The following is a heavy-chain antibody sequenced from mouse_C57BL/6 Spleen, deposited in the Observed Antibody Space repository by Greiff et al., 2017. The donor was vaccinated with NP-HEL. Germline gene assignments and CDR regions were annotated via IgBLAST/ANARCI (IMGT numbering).Heavy chain of an antibody. V-gene: IGHV1-81*01. CDR3: ARRAVITTVVGYFDV. CDR2: IYPRSGNT. J-gene: IGHJ1*03. D-gene: IGHD1-1*01. CDR1: GYTFTGYG. Sequence: VQLVESGAELARPGASVKLSCKASGYTFTGYGISWVKQRTGQGLEWIGEIYPRSGNTYYNEKFKGKATLTADKSSSTAYMELRSLTSEDSAVYFCARRAVITTVVGYFDVWGTGTTVTVSS.